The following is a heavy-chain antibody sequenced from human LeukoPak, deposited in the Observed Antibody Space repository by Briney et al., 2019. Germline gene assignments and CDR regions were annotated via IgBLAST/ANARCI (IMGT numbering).Heavy chain of an antibody. Sequence: PSETLSLTCTASGGSIGSYYWSWIRQPPGKGLEWIGYIYYSGNTNYNPSLKSRVTISVDTSKNQFSLKLSSVTAADTAVYYCARCSEPYYFDYWGQGTLVTVSS. CDR3: ARCSEPYYFDY. V-gene: IGHV4-59*01. CDR2: IYYSGNT. D-gene: IGHD1-14*01. CDR1: GGSIGSYY. J-gene: IGHJ4*02.